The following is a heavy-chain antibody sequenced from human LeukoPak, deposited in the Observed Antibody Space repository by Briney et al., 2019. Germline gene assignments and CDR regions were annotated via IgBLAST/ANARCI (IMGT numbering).Heavy chain of an antibody. D-gene: IGHD2-21*01. V-gene: IGHV3-53*01. CDR1: GFTVSNDY. Sequence: GGSLRLSCAVSGFTVSNDYMSWVRQAPGKGLEWVSHIYSGGDTYHADSVKGRFTISRDHSKNTVYLQMNNLRVEDTAVYYCARDTGLWWGQGTLVTVSS. J-gene: IGHJ4*02. CDR3: ARDTGLW. CDR2: IYSGGDT.